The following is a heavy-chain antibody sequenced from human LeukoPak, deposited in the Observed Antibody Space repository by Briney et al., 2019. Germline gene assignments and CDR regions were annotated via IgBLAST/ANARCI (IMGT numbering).Heavy chain of an antibody. V-gene: IGHV3-30*02. CDR2: IRYDGSNK. CDR3: AKGRLRYCSGGTCYFDAFDI. D-gene: IGHD2-15*01. J-gene: IGHJ3*02. CDR1: GFTFSSYG. Sequence: GGSLRLSCAASGFTFSSYGMHWVRQAPGKGLEWVAFIRYDGSNKYYADSVRGRFTISRDNSKNTLYLQMNSLRAEDTAVYYCAKGRLRYCSGGTCYFDAFDIWGQGTMVTVSS.